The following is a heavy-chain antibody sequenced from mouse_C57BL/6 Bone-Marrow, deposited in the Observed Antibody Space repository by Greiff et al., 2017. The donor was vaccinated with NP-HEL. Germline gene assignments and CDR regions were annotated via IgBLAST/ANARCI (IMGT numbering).Heavy chain of an antibody. Sequence: VVESGGGLVKPGGSLKLSCAASGFTFSSYAMSWVRQTPEKRLEWVATICDGGCYSYYPDNVKGRFTISRDNAKNSLYLRMSQLKAEDAAMDYCAREYYGSKVAYWGQGTLVTVAA. CDR2: ICDGGCYS. CDR1: GFTFSSYA. D-gene: IGHD1-1*01. V-gene: IGHV5-4*01. CDR3: AREYYGSKVAY. J-gene: IGHJ3*01.